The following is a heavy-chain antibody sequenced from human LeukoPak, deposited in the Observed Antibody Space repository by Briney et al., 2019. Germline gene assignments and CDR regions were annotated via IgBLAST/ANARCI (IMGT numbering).Heavy chain of an antibody. V-gene: IGHV1-2*02. D-gene: IGHD3-22*01. CDR1: GYTFTGYY. CDR3: ARAHATYYYDSSGYGFVY. CDR2: INPNSGGT. Sequence: ASVKVSCKASGYTFTGYYMHWVRQAPGQGLEWMGWINPNSGGTNYAQKFQGRVTMTRDTSISTAYMELSRLRSDDTAVYYCARAHATYYYDSSGYGFVYWGQGTLVTVSS. J-gene: IGHJ4*02.